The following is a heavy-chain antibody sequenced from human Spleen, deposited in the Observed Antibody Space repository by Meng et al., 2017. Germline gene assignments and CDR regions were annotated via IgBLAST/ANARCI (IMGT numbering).Heavy chain of an antibody. V-gene: IGHV3-74*01. CDR2: INCDGSSA. CDR1: GFTFSSYW. Sequence: GESLKISCAASGFTFSSYWMHWVRQAPGKGLVWVSRINCDGSSAIYADSVKGRFTVSRDNAKNTLYLQMNSLRADDTAVYYCARDLAWVLFDYWGQGALVTVSS. J-gene: IGHJ4*02. CDR3: ARDLAWVLFDY. D-gene: IGHD3-3*01.